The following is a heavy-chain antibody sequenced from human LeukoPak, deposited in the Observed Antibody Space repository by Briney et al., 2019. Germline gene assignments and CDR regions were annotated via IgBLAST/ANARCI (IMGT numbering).Heavy chain of an antibody. J-gene: IGHJ3*02. CDR2: IFNSGGT. D-gene: IGHD3-10*01. CDR1: GGSISSYY. CDR3: AKSNGYGLIDI. Sequence: SETLSLTCTVSGGSISSYYWGWIRQPPGKGLEWIGTIFNSGGTYYSPSLKSRVTISLDTSRNQFSLKLNSVTAADTAVYYCAKSNGYGLIDIWGQGTMVIVSS. V-gene: IGHV4-39*07.